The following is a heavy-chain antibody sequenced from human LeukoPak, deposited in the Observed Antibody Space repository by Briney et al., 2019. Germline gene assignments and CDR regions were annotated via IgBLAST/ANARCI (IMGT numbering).Heavy chain of an antibody. CDR2: INTDTGDP. CDR3: AKVMRYYYYMDV. CDR1: GYTFTYYT. J-gene: IGHJ6*03. V-gene: IGHV7-4-1*02. Sequence: AASVKVSCKTSGYTFTYYTINWVRQAPGQGLEWMGWINTDTGDPTYAQGFTGRFVFSLDTSVSTTYLQVSSLKAEDTAVYYCAKVMRYYYYMDVWGKGTTVTISS.